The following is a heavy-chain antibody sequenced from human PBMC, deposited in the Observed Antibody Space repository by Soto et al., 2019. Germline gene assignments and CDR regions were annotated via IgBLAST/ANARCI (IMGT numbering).Heavy chain of an antibody. Sequence: RLSCAASGFTFSSYAMSWVRQAPGKGLEWVSAISGSGGSTYYADSVKGRFTISRDNSKNTLYLQMNSLRAEDTAVYYCAKGPGPTGCLNWSDPWGQVTRVTSSS. J-gene: IGHJ5*02. V-gene: IGHV3-23*01. D-gene: IGHD3-9*01. CDR1: GFTFSSYA. CDR3: AKGPGPTGCLNWSDP. CDR2: ISGSGGST.